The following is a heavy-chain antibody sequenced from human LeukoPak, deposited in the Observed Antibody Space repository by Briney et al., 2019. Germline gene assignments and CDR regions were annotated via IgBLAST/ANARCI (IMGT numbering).Heavy chain of an antibody. Sequence: PGGSLRLSCAASGFTFSSYDMHWVRQAPGKGLEWVSAIGTAGDTYYPGSVKGRFTISRENAKNSLYLQMNSLRAEDTAVYYCARLLSGSDAFDIWGQGTMVTVSS. CDR2: IGTAGDT. V-gene: IGHV3-13*01. J-gene: IGHJ3*02. CDR3: ARLLSGSDAFDI. CDR1: GFTFSSYD. D-gene: IGHD3-22*01.